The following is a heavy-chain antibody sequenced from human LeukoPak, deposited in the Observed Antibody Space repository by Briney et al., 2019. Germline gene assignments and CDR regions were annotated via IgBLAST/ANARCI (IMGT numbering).Heavy chain of an antibody. J-gene: IGHJ4*02. CDR2: IGPAGDT. D-gene: IGHD1-26*01. V-gene: IGHV3-13*04. CDR1: GFTFSIYD. CDR3: ARGGVGATTLFDY. Sequence: GGSLRLSCAASGFTFSIYDMYWVRQATGKGLEWVSAIGPAGDTYFPDSVKGRFTISRENAKNSLYLQMNSLRAGDPAVYYCARGGVGATTLFDYWGQGTLVTVSS.